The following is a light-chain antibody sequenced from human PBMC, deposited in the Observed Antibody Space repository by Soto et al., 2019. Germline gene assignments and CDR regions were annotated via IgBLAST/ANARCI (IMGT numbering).Light chain of an antibody. CDR1: QSVSSN. Sequence: EIVMTQSPATLSVSPGERATLSCRASQSVSSNLAWYQQKPGQAPRLLIFDASTRATGIPARFSGSRSGTDFTLTISSVEPEDFAMYYCHQRNQFGQGTRLETK. CDR2: DAS. J-gene: IGKJ5*01. V-gene: IGKV3-15*01. CDR3: HQRNQ.